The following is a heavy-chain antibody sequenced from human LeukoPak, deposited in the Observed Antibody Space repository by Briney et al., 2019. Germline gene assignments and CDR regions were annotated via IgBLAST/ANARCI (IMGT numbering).Heavy chain of an antibody. CDR3: ARGSSPFDY. Sequence: GGSLRLSCAASGFTFSSYAMHWVRHAPGKGLEGVAVISYDGSNKYYADSVKGRFTISRDNSKNTLYLQMNSLRAEDTAVYYCARGSSPFDYWRQGTPVTVSS. CDR1: GFTFSSYA. J-gene: IGHJ4*02. V-gene: IGHV3-30-3*01. CDR2: ISYDGSNK.